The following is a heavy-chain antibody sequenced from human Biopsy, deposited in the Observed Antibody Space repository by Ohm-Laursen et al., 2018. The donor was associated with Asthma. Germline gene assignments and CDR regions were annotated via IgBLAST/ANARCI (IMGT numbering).Heavy chain of an antibody. CDR2: IYYTGSG. V-gene: IGHV4-61*01. CDR3: ARGPNYHGSGRAPIGMDV. D-gene: IGHD3-10*01. CDR1: GGSVSTGSYY. Sequence: GTLSLTCTVSGGSVSTGSYYWSWIRQPPGKGLEWLGYIYYTGSGNYNPSLKSRVTISVDTSKNQFSLRLNSVTAADTAVYYCARGPNYHGSGRAPIGMDVWGQGTTVTVSS. J-gene: IGHJ6*02.